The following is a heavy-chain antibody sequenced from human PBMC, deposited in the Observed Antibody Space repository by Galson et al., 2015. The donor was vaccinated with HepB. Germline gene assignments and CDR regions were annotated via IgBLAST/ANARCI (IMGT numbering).Heavy chain of an antibody. CDR1: GFTFSSYA. CDR3: ARDGRRYCSGGSCYGLDY. D-gene: IGHD2-15*01. J-gene: IGHJ4*02. V-gene: IGHV3-30-3*01. CDR2: ISYDGSNK. Sequence: SLRLSCAVSGFTFSSYAMHWVRQAPGKGLEWAAVISYDGSNKYYADSVKGRFTISRDNSKNTLYLQMNSLRAEDTAVYYCARDGRRYCSGGSCYGLDYWGQGTLVTVSS.